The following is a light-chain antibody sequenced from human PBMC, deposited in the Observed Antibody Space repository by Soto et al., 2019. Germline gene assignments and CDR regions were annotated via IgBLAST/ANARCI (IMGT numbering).Light chain of an antibody. CDR3: QQYNNWPPT. CDR1: QSVSSN. CDR2: GAS. V-gene: IGKV3-15*01. J-gene: IGKJ5*01. Sequence: EIVMTQSPATLSVSPGERATLSCRASQSVSSNLAWYQQKPGQAPRLLIYGASTRATGIPARFSGSGSGTDFTLTISSLQSEAFAVYYCQQYNNWPPTFGQGTRLEIK.